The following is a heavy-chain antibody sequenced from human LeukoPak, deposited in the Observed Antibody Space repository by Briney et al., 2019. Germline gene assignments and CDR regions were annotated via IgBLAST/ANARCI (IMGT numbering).Heavy chain of an antibody. CDR3: ATQFGEKFDC. D-gene: IGHD3-10*01. CDR2: IYYSAST. CDR1: GGSISSYY. Sequence: ASETLSLTCTFSGGSISSYYWSWIRQPPGKGLEWIGYIYYSASTNYNPSLKSRVTISVDTSKNQFSLKLRSVTAADTAVYYCATQFGEKFDCWGQGVLVSVSS. V-gene: IGHV4-59*01. J-gene: IGHJ4*02.